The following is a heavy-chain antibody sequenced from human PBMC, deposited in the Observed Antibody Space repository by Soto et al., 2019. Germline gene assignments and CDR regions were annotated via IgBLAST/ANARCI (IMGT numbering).Heavy chain of an antibody. CDR2: IYYSGST. Sequence: PSETLSLTCTVSGGSISSGGYYWSWIRQHPGKGLEWIGYIYYSGSTYYNPSLKSRVTISVDTSKNQFSLKLSSVTAADTAVYYCASLREPGEHFDYWGQGTLVTVSS. CDR3: ASLREPGEHFDY. CDR1: GGSISSGGYY. D-gene: IGHD3-10*01. J-gene: IGHJ4*02. V-gene: IGHV4-31*03.